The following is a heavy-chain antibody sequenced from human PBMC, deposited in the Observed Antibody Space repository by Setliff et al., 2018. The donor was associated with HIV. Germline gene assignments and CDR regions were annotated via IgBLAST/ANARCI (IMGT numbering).Heavy chain of an antibody. CDR2: IHYTGST. J-gene: IGHJ4*02. V-gene: IGHV4-39*01. CDR3: ARRWAEDGTFDY. Sequence: TLSLTCTVSGGAIRINDYYWGWIRQPPGKGLEWLGSIHYTGSTYDNPSLKSRLTKSIDTSKNQFSMKLTSVTAADTAVYYCARRWAEDGTFDYWGQGTQVTVSS. D-gene: IGHD6-13*01. CDR1: GGAIRINDYY.